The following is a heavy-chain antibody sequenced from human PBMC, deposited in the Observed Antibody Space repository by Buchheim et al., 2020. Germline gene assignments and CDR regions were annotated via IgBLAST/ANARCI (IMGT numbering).Heavy chain of an antibody. J-gene: IGHJ4*02. V-gene: IGHV2-5*02. CDR3: AHSSTTYDSIWGSYRYEGFDS. CDR2: IYWDDDK. D-gene: IGHD3-16*02. Sequence: QITLKESGPTLVKPTQTLTLTCTFSGFSLSTDEVGVGWIRQPPGKALEWLAVIYWDDDKRYSPSLKSRLTITKATSKSQVVLTMTNMDPVDTATYFCAHSSTTYDSIWGSYRYEGFDSWGQGTL. CDR1: GFSLSTDEVG.